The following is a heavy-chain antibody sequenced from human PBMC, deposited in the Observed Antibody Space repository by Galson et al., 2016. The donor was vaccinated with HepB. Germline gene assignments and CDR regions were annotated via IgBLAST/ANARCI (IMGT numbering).Heavy chain of an antibody. CDR2: ITGSGGDT. CDR3: AKDEFRGESGSHQGSYFGMNV. V-gene: IGHV3-23*01. J-gene: IGHJ6*02. Sequence: SLRLSCAASGVAFTRYAMTWVRQVPGKRLEWVSSITGSGGDTYYVDSVKGLFSISRDHSKNTLYLQMNNVRAEDTAVYYCAKDEFRGESGSHQGSYFGMNVWGQGTTVTVSS. D-gene: IGHD3-10*01. CDR1: GVAFTRYA.